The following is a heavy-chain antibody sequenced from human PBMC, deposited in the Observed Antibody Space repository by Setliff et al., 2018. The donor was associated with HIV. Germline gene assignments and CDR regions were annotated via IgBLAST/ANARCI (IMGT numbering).Heavy chain of an antibody. CDR1: GGSISSGSYY. CDR3: ARETYYYDNLQYYYYYMDV. D-gene: IGHD3-22*01. CDR2: IYTSGST. J-gene: IGHJ6*03. V-gene: IGHV4-61*02. Sequence: SETLSLTCTVSGGSISSGSYYWSWIRQPAGKGLEWIGRIYTSGSTNYNPSLKSRVTISVDTSKNQFSLKLRSVTAADTAVYYCARETYYYDNLQYYYYYMDVWGKGTTVTVSS.